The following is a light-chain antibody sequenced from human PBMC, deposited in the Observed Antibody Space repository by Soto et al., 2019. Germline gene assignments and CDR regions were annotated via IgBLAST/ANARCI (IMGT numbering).Light chain of an antibody. J-gene: IGLJ3*02. CDR2: EGN. CDR1: SSDVGSYNL. Sequence: SALTQPASVSGSPGQSITMSYAGASSDVGSYNLVSWYQQYPGKAPKLIIYEGNKRPSGVSNRFSGSGSGNTASLTISGLQAEDAADYYCCSYTGSSTSFGGGTKLTVL. V-gene: IGLV2-23*01. CDR3: CSYTGSSTS.